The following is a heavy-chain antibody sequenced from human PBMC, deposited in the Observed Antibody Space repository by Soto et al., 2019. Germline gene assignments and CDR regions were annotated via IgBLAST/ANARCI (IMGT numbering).Heavy chain of an antibody. Sequence: ASVKVSCKASGGTFSSYAISWVRQAPGQGLEWMGGIIPIFGTANYAQKFQGRVTITADESTSTAYMELSSLRSEDTAVYYCARLGLTGPQNDYWGQGTLVTVSS. CDR3: ARLGLTGPQNDY. D-gene: IGHD3-9*01. CDR1: GGTFSSYA. V-gene: IGHV1-69*13. CDR2: IIPIFGTA. J-gene: IGHJ4*02.